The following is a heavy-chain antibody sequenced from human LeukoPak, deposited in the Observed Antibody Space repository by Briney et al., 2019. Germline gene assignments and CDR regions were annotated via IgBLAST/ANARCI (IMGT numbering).Heavy chain of an antibody. CDR3: ARDRDGYNPPDY. D-gene: IGHD5-24*01. CDR2: INPDGSTT. Sequence: PGGSLRLSCAASGFTLSTYWMHWVRQAPGKGLVWVSRINPDGSTTTYADSVEGRFTISRDNAKNTLYLQMNSLRAEDTAVYYCARDRDGYNPPDYWGQGTLVTVSS. CDR1: GFTLSTYW. V-gene: IGHV3-74*01. J-gene: IGHJ4*02.